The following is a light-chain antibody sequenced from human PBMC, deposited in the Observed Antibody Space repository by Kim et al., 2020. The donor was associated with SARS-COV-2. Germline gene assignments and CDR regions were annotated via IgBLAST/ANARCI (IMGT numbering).Light chain of an antibody. Sequence: DIQLTQSPSFLSASVGDRVTITCRASQGISSYLAWYQQKPGKAPKLLIYGASTLQSGVPSRFSGSGSWTEFTLTISSLQPEDFATYYCQQLNSYLSLTFGGGTKVDIK. J-gene: IGKJ4*01. CDR2: GAS. V-gene: IGKV1-9*01. CDR1: QGISSY. CDR3: QQLNSYLSLT.